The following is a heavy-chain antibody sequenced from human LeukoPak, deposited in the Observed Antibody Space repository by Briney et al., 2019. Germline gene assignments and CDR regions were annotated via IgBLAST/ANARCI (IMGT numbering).Heavy chain of an antibody. CDR1: GFTFSSYA. Sequence: QTGGSLRLSCAASGFTFSSYAMSWVRQAPGKGLEWVSAISGRGGSTYYADSVKGRFTISRDNSKNTLYLQMNSLRAEDTAVYYCASLHHYGGNSLGYFDYWAREPWSPSPQ. J-gene: IGHJ4*02. V-gene: IGHV3-23*01. CDR2: ISGRGGST. CDR3: ASLHHYGGNSLGYFDY. D-gene: IGHD4-23*01.